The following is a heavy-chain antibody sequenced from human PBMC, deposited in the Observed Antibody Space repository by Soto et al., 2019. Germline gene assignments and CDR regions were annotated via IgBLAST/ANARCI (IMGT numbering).Heavy chain of an antibody. V-gene: IGHV1-2*04. CDR1: GYTFTSYA. J-gene: IGHJ4*02. D-gene: IGHD6-19*01. CDR3: ARGTYSSGWYDY. CDR2: INPNSGGT. Sequence: GASVKVSCKASGYTFTSYAMHWVRQAPGQGLEWMGWINPNSGGTNYAQKFQGWVTMTRDTSISTAYMELSRLRSDDTAVYYCARGTYSSGWYDYWGQGTLVTVSS.